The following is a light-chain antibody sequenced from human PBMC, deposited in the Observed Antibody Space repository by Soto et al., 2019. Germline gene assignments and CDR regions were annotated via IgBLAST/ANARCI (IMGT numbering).Light chain of an antibody. CDR2: GAS. CDR3: QQYGSSPTYT. Sequence: EIVLTQSPGTLSLSPGERATLSCRAGQSVSSTYLAWYQQKPGQAPRLLIYGASSRATGIPDRFSGSGSGTDFTLTISRLEPEDLAVYYCQQYGSSPTYTFGQGTKLEIK. J-gene: IGKJ2*01. CDR1: QSVSSTY. V-gene: IGKV3-20*01.